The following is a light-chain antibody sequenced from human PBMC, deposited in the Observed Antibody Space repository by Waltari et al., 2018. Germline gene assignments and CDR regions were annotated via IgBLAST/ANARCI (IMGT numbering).Light chain of an antibody. CDR1: RYINKC. CDR2: AAS. Sequence: DIQLIQSPSSLSASVGDIVTVSCRESRYINKCLNWYQQKPGKAPKLLIIAASTLQSGVPQRFRGSGSGTDFTLTISNLQDEDFATYYSQQSFSNPPWTFGQGNKVETK. V-gene: IGKV1-39*01. J-gene: IGKJ1*01. CDR3: QQSFSNPPWT.